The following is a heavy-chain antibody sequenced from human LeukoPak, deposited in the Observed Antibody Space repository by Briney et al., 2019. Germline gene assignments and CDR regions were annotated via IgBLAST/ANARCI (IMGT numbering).Heavy chain of an antibody. D-gene: IGHD2-2*02. CDR3: ARDEWPYCSSTSCYKEGNYYYYYYMDV. J-gene: IGHJ6*03. CDR2: IIPIFGTA. Sequence: SVKVSCKASGGTFSSYAISWVRQAPGQGLEWMGRIIPIFGTANYAQKFQGRVTITTDESTSTACMELSSLRSEDTAVYYCARDEWPYCSSTSCYKEGNYYYYYYMDVWGKGTTVTVSS. CDR1: GGTFSSYA. V-gene: IGHV1-69*05.